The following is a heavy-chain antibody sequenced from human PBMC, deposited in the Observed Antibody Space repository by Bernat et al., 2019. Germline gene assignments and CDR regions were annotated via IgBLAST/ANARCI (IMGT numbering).Heavy chain of an antibody. V-gene: IGHV3-33*01. CDR3: AIDPRDYDYGDYFDY. CDR2: RWYDGSNK. CDR1: GLTFSSYG. J-gene: IGHJ4*02. Sequence: GEGVEAGGGGVGAGRGRRLCCAGCGLTFSSYGMHGVRQAPGKGLGWVAVRWYDGSNKYYADSVKGRFTISRDHSKNTLYLQLNSLRAEDTAVYYCAIDPRDYDYGDYFDYWGQGTLVTVSS. D-gene: IGHD4-17*01.